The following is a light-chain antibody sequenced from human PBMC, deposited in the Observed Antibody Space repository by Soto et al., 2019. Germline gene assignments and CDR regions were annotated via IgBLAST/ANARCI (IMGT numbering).Light chain of an antibody. CDR2: DAS. Sequence: EIVLTQSPGTLSLSPGERVTLSCRASQSVTSSYLAWYQQKPGQAPTLLIYDASTRATGIPDRFSGSGSGTDFTLPISRLEPEDFAVYYCQQYGSPPPWTFGQGTKVDIK. CDR1: QSVTSSY. CDR3: QQYGSPPPWT. J-gene: IGKJ1*01. V-gene: IGKV3-20*01.